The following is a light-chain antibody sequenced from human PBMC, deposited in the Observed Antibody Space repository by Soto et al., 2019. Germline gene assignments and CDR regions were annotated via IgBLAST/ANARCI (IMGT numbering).Light chain of an antibody. CDR3: QQRFNWHRFT. V-gene: IGKV3-11*01. CDR1: QSVSSY. CDR2: DAS. J-gene: IGKJ2*01. Sequence: EIVLTQSPSTLSLSPGERATLSCRASQSVSSYLAWYQQKPGQAPRLLIYDASNMATGIPARFSGGGSRTVITLTISCLEPEDFAVYYCQQRFNWHRFTIGQGPKLEIK.